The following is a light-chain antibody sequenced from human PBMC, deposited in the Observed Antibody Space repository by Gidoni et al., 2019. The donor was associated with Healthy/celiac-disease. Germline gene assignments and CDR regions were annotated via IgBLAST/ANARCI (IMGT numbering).Light chain of an antibody. V-gene: IGKV3-15*01. CDR1: QSVSSN. Sequence: IVMTLSPATLSVSPGERATLSCRASQSVSSNLAWYQQKPGQAPRLLIHGASTRATGSPARFSGSGSGTEFTLTISSLQSEDFAVYYCQQYNNWPPGTFGQXTKLEIK. CDR2: GAS. CDR3: QQYNNWPPGT. J-gene: IGKJ2*02.